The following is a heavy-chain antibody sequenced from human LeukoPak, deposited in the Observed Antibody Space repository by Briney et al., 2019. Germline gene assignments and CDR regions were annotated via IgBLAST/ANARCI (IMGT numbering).Heavy chain of an antibody. V-gene: IGHV3-30*04. CDR1: GFTFSSYA. CDR2: ISYDGSNK. Sequence: GGSLRLSCAASGFTFSSYAMHWVRQAPGKGLEWVAVISYDGSNKYYADSVKGRFTISRDNSKNTLYLQMNSLRAEDTAVYYCARDRSIAAGGAFDYWGQGTLVTVSP. J-gene: IGHJ4*02. CDR3: ARDRSIAAGGAFDY. D-gene: IGHD6-13*01.